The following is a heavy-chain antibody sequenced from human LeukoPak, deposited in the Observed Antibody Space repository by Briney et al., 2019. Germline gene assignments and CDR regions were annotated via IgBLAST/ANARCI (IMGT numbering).Heavy chain of an antibody. D-gene: IGHD6-19*01. Sequence: SETLSLTCTVSGGSISSGDYYWSWIRQPPGKGLEWIGYIYYSGSTYYNPSLKSRVTISLDTSKNQFSLKLSSVTAADTAVYYCGRDAAGVHLDYWGQGTLVTVSS. V-gene: IGHV4-30-4*01. CDR2: IYYSGST. CDR3: GRDAAGVHLDY. CDR1: GGSISSGDYY. J-gene: IGHJ4*02.